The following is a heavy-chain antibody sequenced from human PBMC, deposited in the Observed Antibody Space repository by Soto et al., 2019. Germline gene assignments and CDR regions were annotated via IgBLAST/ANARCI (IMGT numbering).Heavy chain of an antibody. CDR3: ARITYDYVWGSYRPDPVVNWFDP. Sequence: SGPTLGNATETLTLTCTVSGFSLSNARMGVSWIRQPPGKALEWLAHIFSNDEKSYSTSLKSRLTISKDTSKSQVVLTMTNMDPVDTATYYCARITYDYVWGSYRPDPVVNWFDPWGQGTLVTVSS. CDR2: IFSNDEK. J-gene: IGHJ5*02. D-gene: IGHD3-16*02. V-gene: IGHV2-26*01. CDR1: GFSLSNARMG.